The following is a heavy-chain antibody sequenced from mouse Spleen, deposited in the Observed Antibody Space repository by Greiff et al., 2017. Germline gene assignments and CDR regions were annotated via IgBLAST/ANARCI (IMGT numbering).Heavy chain of an antibody. CDR2: IYPGNSDT. J-gene: IGHJ4*01. Sequence: EVQLQQSGTVLTRPGASVKMSCKTSGYTFTNYWMHWVKQRPGQGLEWIGAIYPGNSDTNYNQKFKGKAKLTAVTSASTAYMELSSLTNEDSAVYYCSRDTNWDNSMDYWGQGTSVTVSS. D-gene: IGHD4-1*01. CDR3: SRDTNWDNSMDY. V-gene: IGHV1-5*01. CDR1: GYTFTNYW.